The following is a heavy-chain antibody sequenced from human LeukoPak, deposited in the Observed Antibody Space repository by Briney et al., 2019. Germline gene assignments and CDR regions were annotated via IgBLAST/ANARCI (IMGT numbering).Heavy chain of an antibody. CDR1: GYRFSDYY. J-gene: IGHJ3*02. CDR3: AAAPYSSSSTAFDI. V-gene: IGHV1-18*04. CDR2: ISAYNGNT. D-gene: IGHD6-6*01. Sequence: GASVKVSCTTSGYRFSDYYMHWVRQAPGQGLEWMGWISAYNGNTNYAQKLKGRVTMTADTSTSTAYMELRSLRSDDTAVYYCAAAPYSSSSTAFDIWGQGTMVTVSS.